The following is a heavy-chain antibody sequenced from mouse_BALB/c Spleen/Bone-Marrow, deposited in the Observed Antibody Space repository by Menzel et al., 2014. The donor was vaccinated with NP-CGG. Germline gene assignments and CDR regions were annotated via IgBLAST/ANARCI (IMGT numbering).Heavy chain of an antibody. CDR3: ARSDGLYLYWCFDV. CDR2: INPSNGRT. V-gene: IGHV1S81*02. J-gene: IGHJ1*01. Sequence: VHLVESGAELVKPGASVKLSCKASGYTFTSYYMYWVKQRPGQGLEWIGEINPSNGRTNYNEKFKSKATLTVDKSSSTAYMQLSSLTSEDSAVYYCARSDGLYLYWCFDVWGAGTTVTVSP. CDR1: GYTFTSYY. D-gene: IGHD2-1*01.